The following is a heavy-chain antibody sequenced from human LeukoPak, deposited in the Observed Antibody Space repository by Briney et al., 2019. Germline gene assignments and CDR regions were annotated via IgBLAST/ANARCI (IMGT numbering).Heavy chain of an antibody. CDR1: GGSISSSSYY. J-gene: IGHJ4*02. Sequence: SETLSLTCTVSGGSISSSSYYWGWIRQPPGKGPEWIGSIYHSGSTYYNPSLKSRVTISVDTSKNQFSLKLSSVTAADTAVYYCARGLSGRYFDYWGQGTLVTVSS. CDR2: IYHSGST. D-gene: IGHD1-14*01. CDR3: ARGLSGRYFDY. V-gene: IGHV4-39*07.